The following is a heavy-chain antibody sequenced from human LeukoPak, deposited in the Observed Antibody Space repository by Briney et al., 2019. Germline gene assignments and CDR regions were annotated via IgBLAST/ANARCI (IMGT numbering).Heavy chain of an antibody. CDR2: ISAYNGDT. V-gene: IGHV1-18*01. Sequence: ASVKVSCKASDFTFSSYGFNWVRQAPGQGLEWMGWISAYNGDTNYAQNLQGRDTMTTDTSTSTAYMELRSLRSDDTAVYYCARYFDWTKRGFDPWGQGTLVTVSS. J-gene: IGHJ5*02. D-gene: IGHD3-9*01. CDR3: ARYFDWTKRGFDP. CDR1: DFTFSSYG.